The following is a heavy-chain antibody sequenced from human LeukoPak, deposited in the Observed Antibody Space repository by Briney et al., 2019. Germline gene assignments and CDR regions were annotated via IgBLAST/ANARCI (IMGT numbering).Heavy chain of an antibody. Sequence: PGRSLRLSCAASGFTFSSYAMHWVRQAPGKGLEWVAVISYDGSNKYYADSVKGRFTISRDNSKNTLYLQMSSLRAEDTAVYYCARVSWAGPYCSSTSCPGGAFDIWGQGTMVTVSS. CDR3: ARVSWAGPYCSSTSCPGGAFDI. CDR2: ISYDGSNK. J-gene: IGHJ3*02. D-gene: IGHD2-2*01. V-gene: IGHV3-30-3*01. CDR1: GFTFSSYA.